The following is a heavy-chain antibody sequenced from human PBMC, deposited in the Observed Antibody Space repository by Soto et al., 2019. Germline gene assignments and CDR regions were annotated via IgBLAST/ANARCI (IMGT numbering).Heavy chain of an antibody. D-gene: IGHD3-10*01. CDR3: ARDGSPYYYGSGRQGGGFDY. V-gene: IGHV1-18*01. Sequence: QVQLVQSGAEVKKPGASVKVSCKASGYTFTSYGISWVRQAPGQGLEWMGWISAYNGNTNYAQKLQGRVTMTTDTSTSTAYMELRSLRSDDTAVYYCARDGSPYYYGSGRQGGGFDYWGQGTLVTVSS. CDR2: ISAYNGNT. J-gene: IGHJ4*02. CDR1: GYTFTSYG.